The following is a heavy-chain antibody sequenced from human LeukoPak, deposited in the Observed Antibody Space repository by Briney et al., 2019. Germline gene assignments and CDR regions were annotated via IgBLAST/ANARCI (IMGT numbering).Heavy chain of an antibody. J-gene: IGHJ4*02. CDR3: ARRSGNYIRADF. V-gene: IGHV5-10-1*01. Sequence: GESLKISCKASGYSFTNYWINWVRLVPGQGLEWMGRIDPSDSEITYSPSFQGHVTISADKSISTAYLQWTSLKASDTAMYYCARRSGNYIRADFWGQGTLVTVSS. CDR1: GYSFTNYW. D-gene: IGHD3-10*02. CDR2: IDPSDSEI.